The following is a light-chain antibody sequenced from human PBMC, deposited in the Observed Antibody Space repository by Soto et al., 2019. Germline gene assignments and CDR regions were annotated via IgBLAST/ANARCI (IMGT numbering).Light chain of an antibody. CDR2: LGS. J-gene: IGKJ1*01. Sequence: DLVMTQSPLSLPVTPGEPASISCRSSQSLLHSNGYNYLDWYLQKPGQSPQLLIYLGSHRASGVPDRFSGSASGTDFTMKIKRVEAEDVGVYYCMQALQTPWTVGQGPKVEIK. CDR3: MQALQTPWT. V-gene: IGKV2-28*01. CDR1: QSLLHSNGYNY.